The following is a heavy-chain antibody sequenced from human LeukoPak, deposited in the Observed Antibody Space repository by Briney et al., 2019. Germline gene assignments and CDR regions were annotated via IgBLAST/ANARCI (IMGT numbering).Heavy chain of an antibody. CDR1: GGSISSYY. V-gene: IGHV4-34*01. Sequence: PSETLSLTCTVSGGSISSYYWTWIRQPPGKGLEWIGEINHSGSTNYNPSLKSRVTISVDTSKNQFSLKLSSVTAADTAVYYCARDTPYCTNGVCYSRGFDPWGQGTLVTVSS. J-gene: IGHJ5*02. CDR2: INHSGST. CDR3: ARDTPYCTNGVCYSRGFDP. D-gene: IGHD2-8*01.